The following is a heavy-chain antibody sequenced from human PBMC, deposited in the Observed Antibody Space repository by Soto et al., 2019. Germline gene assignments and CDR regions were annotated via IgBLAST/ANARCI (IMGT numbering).Heavy chain of an antibody. CDR1: GYTFTSYG. CDR3: ARXVAVAGTEWGPYNWFDP. D-gene: IGHD6-19*01. J-gene: IGHJ5*02. CDR2: ISAYNGNT. Sequence: ASVKVSCKASGYTFTSYGISWVRQAPGQGLEWMGWISAYNGNTNYAQKLQGRVTMTTDTSTSTAYMELRSLRSDDTAVYYCARXVAVAGTEWGPYNWFDPWGQGTLVTVSS. V-gene: IGHV1-18*04.